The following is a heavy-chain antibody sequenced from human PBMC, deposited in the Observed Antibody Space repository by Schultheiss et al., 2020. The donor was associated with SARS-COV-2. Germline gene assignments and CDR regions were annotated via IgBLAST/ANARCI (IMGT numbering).Heavy chain of an antibody. CDR3: ARQLANFDY. Sequence: ASVKVSCKTSGGTFSNYGIRWVRQAPGKGLEWMGGFDPEDGETIYAQKFQGRVTMTRDTSISTAYMELIRLRSDDTAVYYCARQLANFDYWGQGTLVTVSS. J-gene: IGHJ4*02. V-gene: IGHV1-2*02. CDR2: FDPEDGET. CDR1: GGTFSNYG. D-gene: IGHD6-6*01.